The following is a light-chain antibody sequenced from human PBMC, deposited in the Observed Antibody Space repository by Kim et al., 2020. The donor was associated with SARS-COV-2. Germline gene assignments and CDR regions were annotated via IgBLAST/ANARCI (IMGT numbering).Light chain of an antibody. Sequence: WHPGERGTHSCRASQSVGGYLAWYQQKPGQAPRLLIYDVSNRATGIPARFSGSGSGTDFTLTISSLEPEDFAVYYCQQRSDWPPTFGQGTRLEIK. CDR2: DVS. J-gene: IGKJ5*01. CDR1: QSVGGY. CDR3: QQRSDWPPT. V-gene: IGKV3-11*01.